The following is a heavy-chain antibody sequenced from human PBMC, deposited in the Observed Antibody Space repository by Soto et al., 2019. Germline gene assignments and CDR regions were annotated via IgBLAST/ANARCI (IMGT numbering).Heavy chain of an antibody. CDR2: ISHSGST. J-gene: IGHJ4*02. D-gene: IGHD4-4*01. V-gene: IGHV4-34*01. CDR1: GGSFSGYY. Sequence: NPSETLSLTCAAYGGSFSGYYWSWVRQPPGKGLEWIGEISHSGSTNYNPSLKSRVTISVDMSKMQFSLMFTSVTDSYTAVYSCASLGTSVTTIDYWGQGTLVTVSS. CDR3: ASLGTSVTTIDY.